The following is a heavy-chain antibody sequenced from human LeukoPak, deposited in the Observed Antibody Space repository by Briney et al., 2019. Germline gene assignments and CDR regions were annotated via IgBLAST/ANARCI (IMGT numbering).Heavy chain of an antibody. J-gene: IGHJ5*02. CDR2: INPSGGST. Sequence: ASVKVSCKASGYTFTSSYMHWLQQAPGKGLEWLGIINPSGGSTTYAQKFQGSITMTRDTSTSTVYMELSSLRSEDTAVYYCARGDNWNWGLDPWGQGTLVTVSS. D-gene: IGHD1-7*01. CDR1: GYTFTSSY. CDR3: ARGDNWNWGLDP. V-gene: IGHV1-46*03.